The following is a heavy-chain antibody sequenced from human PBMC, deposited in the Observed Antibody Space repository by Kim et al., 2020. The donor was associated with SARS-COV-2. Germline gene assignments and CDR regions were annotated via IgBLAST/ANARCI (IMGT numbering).Heavy chain of an antibody. D-gene: IGHD5-12*01. J-gene: IGHJ4*02. Sequence: KYYGDSVKGRFTISIDNSKNTLYLQMNSLRAEDTAVYYCAKGRDGYPIDYWGQGTLVTVSS. CDR2: K. CDR3: AKGRDGYPIDY. V-gene: IGHV3-33*06.